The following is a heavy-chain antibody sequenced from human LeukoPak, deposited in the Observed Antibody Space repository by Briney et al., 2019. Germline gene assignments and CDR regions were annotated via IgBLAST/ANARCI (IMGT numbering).Heavy chain of an antibody. CDR1: GGSFSGYY. D-gene: IGHD2-15*01. Sequence: PSETLSLPCAVYGGSFSGYYWSWLRQPPGKGLEWIGEINHSGSNNYNPSLKSRVTISVDTSKNQFSLKLSSVTAADTAVYYCARSKWGVYCSGGSCYGYYYYGMDVWGQGTTVTVSS. CDR2: INHSGSN. CDR3: ARSKWGVYCSGGSCYGYYYYGMDV. V-gene: IGHV4-34*01. J-gene: IGHJ6*02.